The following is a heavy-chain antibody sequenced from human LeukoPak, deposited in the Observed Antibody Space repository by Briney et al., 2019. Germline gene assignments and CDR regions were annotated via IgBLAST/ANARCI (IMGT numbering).Heavy chain of an antibody. CDR3: AKASHYYMDV. CDR1: GFTFDDYA. CDR2: ISWNSGSI. V-gene: IGHV3-9*01. Sequence: PGGSLRLSCAASGFTFDDYAMHWVRQAPGKGLEWVSGISWNSGSIGYADSVKGRFTISRDNAKNSLYLQMNSLRAEDTALYYCAKASHYYMDVWGKGTTVTISS. J-gene: IGHJ6*03.